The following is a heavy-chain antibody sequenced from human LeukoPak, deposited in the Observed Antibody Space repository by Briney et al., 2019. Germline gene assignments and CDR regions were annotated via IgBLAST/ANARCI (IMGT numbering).Heavy chain of an antibody. J-gene: IGHJ4*02. CDR2: ISSSGSTI. V-gene: IGHV3-11*01. D-gene: IGHD3-22*01. Sequence: GGSLRLSCAASGFTFSDYYMSWIRQAPGKGLEWVSYISSSGSTIYYADSVKGRFTISRDNAKNSLYLQMNSLRAEDTAVYYCARDRIMRYYDSSGYVDYWGQGTLVTASS. CDR3: ARDRIMRYYDSSGYVDY. CDR1: GFTFSDYY.